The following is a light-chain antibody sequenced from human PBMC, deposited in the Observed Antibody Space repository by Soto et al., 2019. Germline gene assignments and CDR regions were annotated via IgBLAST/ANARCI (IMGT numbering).Light chain of an antibody. J-gene: IGLJ7*01. CDR1: SGHSNYA. V-gene: IGLV4-69*01. CDR2: VNSGGSH. Sequence: QPVLTQSPSASASLGASVKLTCTLSSGHSNYAIAWHQRQPEKGPRFLMKVNSGGSHIKGDGIPDRFSGSSSAAERYLFISSLQSEDEADYYCQTWGTGSAIVVFGGGTQLTVL. CDR3: QTWGTGSAIVV.